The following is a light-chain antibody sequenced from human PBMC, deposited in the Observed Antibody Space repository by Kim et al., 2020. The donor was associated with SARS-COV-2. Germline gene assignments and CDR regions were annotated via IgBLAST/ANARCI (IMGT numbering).Light chain of an antibody. V-gene: IGLV2-14*04. CDR2: DVT. CDR3: SSYTASNTWV. Sequence: GQSITISCTGTRRDVGGYNYVSWYQQHPGRAPTLMIYDVTKRPSGVSNRFSGSKSGNTASLTISGLQAEDEADYYCSSYTASNTWVFGGGTQLTVL. J-gene: IGLJ3*02. CDR1: RRDVGGYNY.